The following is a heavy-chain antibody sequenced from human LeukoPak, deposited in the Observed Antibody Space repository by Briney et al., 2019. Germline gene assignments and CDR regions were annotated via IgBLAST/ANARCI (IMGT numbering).Heavy chain of an antibody. J-gene: IGHJ4*02. Sequence: PSETLSLTCAVYGGSFSGYYWSWIRQPPGKGLEWIGEINHSGSTNYNPSLKSRVTISVDTSKNQFSLKLSSVTAADTAVYYCARSWRSYDYVWGSYRGYFDYWGQGTLVTVSS. CDR1: GGSFSGYY. V-gene: IGHV4-34*01. CDR3: ARSWRSYDYVWGSYRGYFDY. D-gene: IGHD3-16*02. CDR2: INHSGST.